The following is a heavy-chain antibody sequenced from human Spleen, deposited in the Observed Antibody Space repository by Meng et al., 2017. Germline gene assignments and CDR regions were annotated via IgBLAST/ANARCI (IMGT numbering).Heavy chain of an antibody. CDR2: VNTDGTST. D-gene: IGHD3-10*01. V-gene: IGHV3-74*01. CDR1: GFTFSSYW. J-gene: IGHJ4*01. CDR3: ARAGLGSWGLDY. Sequence: EVQLVESGGGLVQPGGSLRLSCAASGFTFSSYWMHWVRQAPGKGLVWVSRVNTDGTSTFYADSVKGRFTISRDNAKNTLYLQMNSLRAEDTAVYYCARAGLGSWGLDYWGQGTLVTVSS.